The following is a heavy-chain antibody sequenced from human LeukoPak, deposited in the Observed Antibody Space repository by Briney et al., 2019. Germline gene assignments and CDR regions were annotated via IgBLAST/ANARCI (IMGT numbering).Heavy chain of an antibody. V-gene: IGHV3-30*02. CDR2: IRYDGSNK. D-gene: IGHD2/OR15-2a*01. CDR3: ARGSGPKILWMFDP. Sequence: PGGSLRLSCAASGFTFSSYGMHWVRQAPGKGLEWVAFIRYDGSNKYYADSVKGRFTISRDNSKNTLYLQMNSLRAEDTAVYYCARGSGPKILWMFDPWGQGTLVTVSS. CDR1: GFTFSSYG. J-gene: IGHJ5*02.